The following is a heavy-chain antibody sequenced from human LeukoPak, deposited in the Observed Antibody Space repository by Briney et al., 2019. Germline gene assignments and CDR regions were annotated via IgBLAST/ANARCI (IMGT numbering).Heavy chain of an antibody. Sequence: SVKVSCKASGGTFSSYAISWVRQAPGQGLEWMGGIIPIFGTANYAQKFQGRVTITADESTSTAYMELSSLRSEDTAVYYCARENPYYDSSGFSEVGYYFDYWGQGTLVTVSS. V-gene: IGHV1-69*13. D-gene: IGHD3-22*01. CDR1: GGTFSSYA. CDR2: IIPIFGTA. CDR3: ARENPYYDSSGFSEVGYYFDY. J-gene: IGHJ4*02.